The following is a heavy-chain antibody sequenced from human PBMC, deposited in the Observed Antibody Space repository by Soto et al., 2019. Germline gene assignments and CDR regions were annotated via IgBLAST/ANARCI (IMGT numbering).Heavy chain of an antibody. Sequence: SETLSLTCSVSGGSISGSYWSWIRQSPGKGLEWLGYVYYTGSTNYSPSLRSRVSISVDTSKNEFSLRLSSVTAADTAVYFCARSVAVPGAHIDYWGEGTQVTVSS. CDR1: GGSISGSY. D-gene: IGHD6-19*01. CDR2: VYYTGST. J-gene: IGHJ4*02. CDR3: ARSVAVPGAHIDY. V-gene: IGHV4-59*01.